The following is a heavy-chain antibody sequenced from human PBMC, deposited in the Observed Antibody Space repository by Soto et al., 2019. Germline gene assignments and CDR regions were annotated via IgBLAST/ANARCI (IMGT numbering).Heavy chain of an antibody. D-gene: IGHD3-22*01. CDR2: IIPIFGTA. V-gene: IGHV1-69*13. CDR3: ARVWYYDSSGYYDY. J-gene: IGHJ4*02. Sequence: GASVKVSCKASGGTFSSYAISWVRQAPGQGLEWMGGIIPIFGTANYAQKFQGRVTITADESTSTAYMELSSLRSEDTAVYYCARVWYYDSSGYYDYWGQGTLVTVSS. CDR1: GGTFSSYA.